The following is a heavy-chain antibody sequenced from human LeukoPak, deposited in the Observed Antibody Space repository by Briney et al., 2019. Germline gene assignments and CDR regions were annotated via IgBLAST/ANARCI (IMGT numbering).Heavy chain of an antibody. J-gene: IGHJ5*02. CDR2: TCYRSKWYN. CDR3: AGSGSYYRDSWFDP. CDR1: GDSVSSNSAA. V-gene: IGHV6-1*01. D-gene: IGHD1-26*01. Sequence: SQTLSLTCAISGDSVSSNSAAWNWIRQSPSRGLEWLGRTCYRSKWYNDYAVSVKSRITINPDTSKNQFSLQLNSVTPEDTAVYYCAGSGSYYRDSWFDPWGQGTLVTVSS.